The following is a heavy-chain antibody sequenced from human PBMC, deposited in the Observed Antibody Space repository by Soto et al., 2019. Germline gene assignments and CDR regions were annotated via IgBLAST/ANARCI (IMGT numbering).Heavy chain of an antibody. CDR2: IIPIFGTA. Sequence: ASVKVSCKASGCTFSSYAISWVRQAPGQGLEWKGGIIPIFGTANNAQKIQGRVTITADESTSTAYMELSSLRSEDTAVYYCARDYYDSSGYFDYWGQGTLVTVS. D-gene: IGHD3-22*01. V-gene: IGHV1-69*13. CDR3: ARDYYDSSGYFDY. CDR1: GCTFSSYA. J-gene: IGHJ4*02.